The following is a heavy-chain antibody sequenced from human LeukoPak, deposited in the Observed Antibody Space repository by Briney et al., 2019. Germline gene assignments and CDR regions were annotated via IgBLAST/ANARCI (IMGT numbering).Heavy chain of an antibody. CDR1: GGTFSSYA. CDR3: ARGPSSGSYLDY. D-gene: IGHD1-26*01. V-gene: IGHV1-69*05. CDR2: IIPIFGTA. J-gene: IGHJ4*02. Sequence: SVKVSCKASGGTFSSYAICWVRQAPGQGLEWMGGIIPIFGTANYAQKFQGRVTITTDESTSTAYMGLSSLRSEDTAVYYCARGPSSGSYLDYWGQGTLVTVSS.